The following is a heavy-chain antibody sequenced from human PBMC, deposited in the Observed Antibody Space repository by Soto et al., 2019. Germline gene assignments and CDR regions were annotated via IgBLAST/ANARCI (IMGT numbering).Heavy chain of an antibody. J-gene: IGHJ6*02. CDR2: IGTAGDT. V-gene: IGHV3-13*01. Sequence: PGGSLILSCAASGFTFSSYDMHWVRQATGKGLEWVSAIGTAGDTYYPGSVKGRFTISRENAKNSLYLQMNSLRAEDTAVYYCARDCSSTSCYSGVYYYYGMDVWGQGTTDTVSS. D-gene: IGHD2-2*01. CDR1: GFTFSSYD. CDR3: ARDCSSTSCYSGVYYYYGMDV.